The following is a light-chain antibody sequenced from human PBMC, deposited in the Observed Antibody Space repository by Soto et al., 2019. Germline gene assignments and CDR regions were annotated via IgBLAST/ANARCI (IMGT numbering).Light chain of an antibody. CDR3: QHYNSYSEA. CDR2: KAS. J-gene: IGKJ1*01. V-gene: IGKV1-5*03. CDR1: QTISSW. Sequence: DIQMTQSPSTLSGSVGGRVTITCRASQTISSWLALYQQKPGKAPKLLIYKASTLKSGVPSRFSGSGSGTEFALTISSLQPDDFATYYCQHYNSYSEAFGQGTKVDI.